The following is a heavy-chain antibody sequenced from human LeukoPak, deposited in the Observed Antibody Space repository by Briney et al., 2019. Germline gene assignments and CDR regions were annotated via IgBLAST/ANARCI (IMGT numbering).Heavy chain of an antibody. CDR2: INHSGST. D-gene: IGHD6-19*01. CDR3: ARDYVGVAGTFDY. J-gene: IGHJ4*02. V-gene: IGHV4-34*01. Sequence: PSETLSLTCAVYGGSFSGYYWSWIRQPPGKGLEWIGEINHSGSTNYNPSLKSRVTISLDTSKNQFSLRLSSVTAADTAVYYCARDYVGVAGTFDYWGQGTLVTVSS. CDR1: GGSFSGYY.